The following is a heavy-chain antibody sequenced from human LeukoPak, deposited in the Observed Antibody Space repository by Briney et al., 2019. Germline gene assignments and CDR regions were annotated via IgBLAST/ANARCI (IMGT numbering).Heavy chain of an antibody. V-gene: IGHV1-2*02. CDR2: IDPSTGAT. CDR3: ARVDTSLNY. J-gene: IGHJ4*02. Sequence: ASVKVSCKASGYTFIAYYMHWERQAPGQGLEWMGWIDPSTGATEYAQKLRGRVTMTRDTSVNTVYMDLSRLTSDDTALYYCARVDTSLNYWGQGTLVTVSS. CDR1: GYTFIAYY. D-gene: IGHD2/OR15-2a*01.